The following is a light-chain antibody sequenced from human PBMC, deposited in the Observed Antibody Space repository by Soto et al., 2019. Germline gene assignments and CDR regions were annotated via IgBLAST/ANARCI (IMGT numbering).Light chain of an antibody. V-gene: IGKV3-20*01. CDR1: QSVSSN. CDR2: GAS. Sequence: EIALTQSPATLSVFPGERATLSCRARQSVSSNLAWYQQKPGQAPRRLIFGASFRATGIPDRFSGSGSGTDFTLTISRLEPEDFAVYYCQQYGSSSTFGQGTRLEI. J-gene: IGKJ5*01. CDR3: QQYGSSST.